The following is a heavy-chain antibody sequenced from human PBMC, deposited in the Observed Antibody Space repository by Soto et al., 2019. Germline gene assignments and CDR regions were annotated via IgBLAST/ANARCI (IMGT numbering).Heavy chain of an antibody. CDR1: GGSISSGGYY. CDR2: IYYSGST. V-gene: IGHV4-31*01. CDR3: AGVYGGRGD. D-gene: IGHD4-17*01. J-gene: IGHJ4*02. Sequence: QVQLQESGPGLVKPSQTLSLTCTVSGGSISSGGYYWSWIRQHPGKGLEWIGYIYYSGSTYYNPSPKSPVNLSVDPAKNPFPLKLGSLTAAGTAGDYWAGVYGGRGDWGQGTLVTVSS.